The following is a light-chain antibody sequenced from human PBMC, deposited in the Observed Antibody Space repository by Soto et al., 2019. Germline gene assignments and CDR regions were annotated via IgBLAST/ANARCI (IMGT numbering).Light chain of an antibody. CDR3: QQANSFPIT. CDR1: QSISSW. Sequence: DIQMTQSPSTLSASVGDRVTITCRASQSISSWLAWYQQKPGKAPKLLIYDASSLESGVPSRYSGSGYGTDFTLTISSLQPEDFATYYCQQANSFPITFGQGTRLEIK. CDR2: DAS. J-gene: IGKJ5*01. V-gene: IGKV1-5*01.